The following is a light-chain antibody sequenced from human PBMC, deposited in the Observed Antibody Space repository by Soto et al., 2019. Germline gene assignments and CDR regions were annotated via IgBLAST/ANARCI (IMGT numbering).Light chain of an antibody. CDR3: MQATLLYS. J-gene: IGKJ2*01. CDR2: KIS. CDR1: QSLAHSDGNTY. Sequence: DIVMTQTPLSSPVTLGQPASISCRSRQSLAHSDGNTYLSWLQQRAGQPPRLVVYKISNRFSGVPDRFGGSGVGTDFTMKSSRVEAEDVGVYYCMQATLLYSVGQGTKLEIK. V-gene: IGKV2-24*01.